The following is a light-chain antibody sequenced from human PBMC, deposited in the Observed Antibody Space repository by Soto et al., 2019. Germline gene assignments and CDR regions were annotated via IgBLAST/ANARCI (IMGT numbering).Light chain of an antibody. Sequence: EIVLTQSPGPLSLSPGERATLSCGSSQTVSSNYLAWYQQKPGQAPRLLIYGASSRATGIPDRFSGSGSGTDCVLTISRLEPEDVAVYYCQQYFKSPWTFGQGTKVDIK. CDR1: QTVSSNY. V-gene: IGKV3-20*01. CDR3: QQYFKSPWT. J-gene: IGKJ1*01. CDR2: GAS.